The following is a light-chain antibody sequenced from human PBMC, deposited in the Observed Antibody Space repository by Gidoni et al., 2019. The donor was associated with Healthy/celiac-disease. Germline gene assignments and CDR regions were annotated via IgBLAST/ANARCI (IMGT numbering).Light chain of an antibody. CDR3: QQRSNWPRLT. V-gene: IGKV3-11*01. Sequence: EIVLTQSPATLSLSPGERATLSCRASQSVSSYLAWYQQKPGQAPRILIYDASNRATGIPARFSGSGSGTDFTLTISSLEPEDFAVYYCQQRSNWPRLTFGGGTKVEIK. CDR2: DAS. J-gene: IGKJ4*01. CDR1: QSVSSY.